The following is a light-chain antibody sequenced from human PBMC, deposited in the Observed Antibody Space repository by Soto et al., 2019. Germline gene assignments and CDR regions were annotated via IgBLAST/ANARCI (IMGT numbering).Light chain of an antibody. CDR2: DVS. Sequence: QSALTQPRSVSGSPGQSVTIYCTGTSSGVGGYNYVSWYQQHPGKAPKLMIYDVSQRPSGVPDRFSGSISGNTASLTISGLQAEDEADYYCCSYAGTYTYVFGTGTKVTVL. CDR3: CSYAGTYTYV. CDR1: SSGVGGYNY. J-gene: IGLJ1*01. V-gene: IGLV2-11*01.